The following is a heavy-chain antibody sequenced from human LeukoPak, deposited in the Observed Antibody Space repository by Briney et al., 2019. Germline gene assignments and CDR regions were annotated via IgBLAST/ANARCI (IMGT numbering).Heavy chain of an antibody. V-gene: IGHV3-66*02. CDR1: GFTVSSNY. Sequence: GGSLRLSCAASGFTVSSNYMSWVRQAPGKGLEWVSVIYSGGSTYYADSVKGRFTISRDNSKNTLYLQMNGLRAEDTAVYYCARDSKAAGLYYYYYYMDVWGKGTTVTVSS. CDR2: IYSGGST. J-gene: IGHJ6*03. D-gene: IGHD6-13*01. CDR3: ARDSKAAGLYYYYYYMDV.